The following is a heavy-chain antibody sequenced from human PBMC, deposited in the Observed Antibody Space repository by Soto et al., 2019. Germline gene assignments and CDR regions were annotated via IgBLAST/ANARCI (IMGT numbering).Heavy chain of an antibody. CDR2: IYYSGST. V-gene: IGHV4-31*03. CDR3: ARETLRNHHAFDI. D-gene: IGHD4-17*01. J-gene: IGHJ3*02. Sequence: QVQLQESGPGLVKPSQTLSLTCTVSGGSISSGGYYWSWIRQHPGKGREWIGYIYYSGSTYYNPSLKSRVTISVDTSKNQFSLKLSSVTAADTAVYYCARETLRNHHAFDIWGQGTMVTVSS. CDR1: GGSISSGGYY.